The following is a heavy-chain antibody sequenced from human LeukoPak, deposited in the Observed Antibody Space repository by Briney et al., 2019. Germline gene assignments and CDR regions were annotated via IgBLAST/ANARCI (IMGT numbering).Heavy chain of an antibody. CDR3: ARDNCIGGSCFPLDY. D-gene: IGHD2-15*01. Sequence: SETLSLTCTVSGGSISSYYWSWIRQPAGKGLEWIGHIYNSGSTNYNPSLKGRVTMSVATSKNQFSLHLSSVTAADTAVYYCARDNCIGGSCFPLDYWGQGTLVTVSS. CDR1: GGSISSYY. V-gene: IGHV4-4*07. J-gene: IGHJ4*02. CDR2: IYNSGST.